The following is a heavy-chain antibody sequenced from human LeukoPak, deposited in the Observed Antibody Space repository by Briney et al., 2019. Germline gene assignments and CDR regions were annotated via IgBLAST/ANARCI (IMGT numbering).Heavy chain of an antibody. Sequence: GGSLRLSCAASGFTFSSYSMNWVRQAPGKGLEWVSSISSSSSYIYYADSVKGRFTISRDNAKNSLYLQMNSLRAEDTAVYYCARGSSRGDHLGYWGQGTLVTVSS. CDR2: ISSSSSYI. CDR1: GFTFSSYS. D-gene: IGHD6-6*01. CDR3: ARGSSRGDHLGY. V-gene: IGHV3-21*01. J-gene: IGHJ4*02.